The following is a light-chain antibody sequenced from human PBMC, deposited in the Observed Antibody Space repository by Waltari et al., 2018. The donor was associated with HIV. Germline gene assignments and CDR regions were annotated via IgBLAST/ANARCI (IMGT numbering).Light chain of an antibody. J-gene: IGKJ2*01. CDR1: KSIDNW. CDR3: QQYSAHYG. CDR2: RAS. V-gene: IGKV1-5*03. Sequence: DVQMTQSPSNLSASVGDTVAITCRASKSIDNWLAWYLQKPGRAPKLLVSRASILESGVSSRFSGSGSGTEFTLTIRSLQPDDVGTYYCQQYSAHYGFGQGTRVE.